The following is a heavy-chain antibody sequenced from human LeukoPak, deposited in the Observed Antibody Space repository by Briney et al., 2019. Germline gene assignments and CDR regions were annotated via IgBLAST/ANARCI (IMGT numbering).Heavy chain of an antibody. CDR2: INHSGST. Sequence: SETLSLTSAVYGGSFSGYYWSWLRQPPGKGLEWFGEINHSGSTNYNPSLKSRVTISVDTSKNQFSLKLSSGTAADTAVYYCARSPPYSIAARPGGYYFDYWGQGTLVTVSS. J-gene: IGHJ4*02. CDR3: ARSPPYSIAARPGGYYFDY. D-gene: IGHD6-6*01. CDR1: GGSFSGYY. V-gene: IGHV4-34*01.